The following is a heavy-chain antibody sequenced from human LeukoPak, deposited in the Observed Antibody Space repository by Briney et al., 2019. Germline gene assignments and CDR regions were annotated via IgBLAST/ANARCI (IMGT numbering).Heavy chain of an antibody. Sequence: PGGSLRLSSAASGFTLSNYDMNWVRQAPGKGLEWVSSISTSSRYIYYKDSVRGRFTISRDDAKNSLYLEMNSLRAEDTAVYYCARADCSSSTCYLRRSWFDPWGQGTLVTVSS. CDR1: GFTLSNYD. J-gene: IGHJ5*02. CDR3: ARADCSSSTCYLRRSWFDP. V-gene: IGHV3-21*01. CDR2: ISTSSRYI. D-gene: IGHD2-2*01.